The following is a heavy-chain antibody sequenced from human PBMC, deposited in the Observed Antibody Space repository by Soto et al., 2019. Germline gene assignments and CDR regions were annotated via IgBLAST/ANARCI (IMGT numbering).Heavy chain of an antibody. J-gene: IGHJ6*02. CDR3: AREDRDRETGLVPAAIDGMDV. D-gene: IGHD2-2*01. CDR1: GGTFSRYS. Sequence: QVQLVQSGAEVKKPGSSVKVSCKASGGTFSRYSITWVRQAPGHGLEWIGRIIPIFGIASYAQKFQDRVTITADESTSTAYMELSSLRSDDTAVYYCAREDRDRETGLVPAAIDGMDVWGHGTTVTVSS. CDR2: IIPIFGIA. V-gene: IGHV1-69*08.